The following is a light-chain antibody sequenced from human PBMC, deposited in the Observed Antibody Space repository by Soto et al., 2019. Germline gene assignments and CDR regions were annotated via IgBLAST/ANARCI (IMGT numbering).Light chain of an antibody. V-gene: IGKV3-11*01. Sequence: EIVMTQSPATLSLWPGETAILSCRASQSVSSYLSWYQQKPGQAPRLLIYDASSRAPGVPARFSGSGSGTDFTLTISSLEPEDFALYYCQQRSSWITFGQGTRLEIE. CDR3: QQRSSWIT. CDR1: QSVSSY. J-gene: IGKJ5*01. CDR2: DAS.